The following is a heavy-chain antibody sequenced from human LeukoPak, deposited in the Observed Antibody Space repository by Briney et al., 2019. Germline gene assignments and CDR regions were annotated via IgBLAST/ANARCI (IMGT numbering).Heavy chain of an antibody. Sequence: SETLSLTCTVSGASIRSSYWSWLRQPPGKGLEWIGYIYYTGSTNSNPSLKSRVTVSVDTSKNQFSLKLSSVTAADTAVYYCASFGPNYGSVDYWGQGTLVTVSS. CDR3: ASFGPNYGSVDY. J-gene: IGHJ4*02. CDR1: GASIRSSY. D-gene: IGHD3-10*01. CDR2: IYYTGST. V-gene: IGHV4-59*12.